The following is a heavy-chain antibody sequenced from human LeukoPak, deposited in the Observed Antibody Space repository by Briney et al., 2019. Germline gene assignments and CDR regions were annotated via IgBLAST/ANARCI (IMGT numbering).Heavy chain of an antibody. D-gene: IGHD6-13*01. J-gene: IGHJ4*02. CDR2: ISAYNGNT. Sequence: ASVKVSCKASGYTFTSYGISWVRQAPGQGLEWMGWISAYNGNTNYAQKLQGRVTMTTDTSTSTAYMELRSLRSDDTAVYYCARGRFLIAAAGFGDCWGQGTLVTVSS. V-gene: IGHV1-18*01. CDR1: GYTFTSYG. CDR3: ARGRFLIAAAGFGDC.